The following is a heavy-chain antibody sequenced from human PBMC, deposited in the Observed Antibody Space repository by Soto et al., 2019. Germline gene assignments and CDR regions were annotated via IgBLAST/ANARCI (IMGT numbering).Heavy chain of an antibody. CDR3: ARGQGAAIGDYYYHGMDV. D-gene: IGHD2-2*02. V-gene: IGHV3-73*01. Sequence: PGGSLRLSCAASGFIFSGSAIHWVRQASGKGLEWVGRIRSRANNYATSSAASLKGRSTFFRDDSKNTAYLQMNNLKTEDTAVYFCARGQGAAIGDYYYHGMDVWGQGTTVTVSS. CDR1: GFIFSGSA. J-gene: IGHJ6*02. CDR2: IRSRANNYAT.